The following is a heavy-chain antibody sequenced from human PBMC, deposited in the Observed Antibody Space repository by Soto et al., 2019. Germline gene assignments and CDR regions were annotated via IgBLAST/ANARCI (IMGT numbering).Heavy chain of an antibody. V-gene: IGHV3-7*01. D-gene: IGHD3-10*01. J-gene: IGHJ4*02. CDR3: ARDETYYYGSGPV. CDR2: IKQDGSEK. CDR1: VFTFSTYW. Sequence: GGALRLSCAASVFTFSTYWMSWFRQAPGKVLEWVANIKQDGSEKYYVDSVKGRFTISRDNAKNSLYLQMNSLRAEDTAVYYCARDETYYYGSGPVGGQGTLVTVSS.